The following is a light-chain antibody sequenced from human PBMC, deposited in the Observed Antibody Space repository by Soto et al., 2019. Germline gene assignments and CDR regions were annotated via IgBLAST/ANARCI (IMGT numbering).Light chain of an antibody. Sequence: QSALTQPASVSGSPRQSITISCTGTSSDVGGYNAVSWYQQHPGRAPKLMIYDVSNRPSGISNRFSGSKSGSTASLTISGLQAEDDADYYCSSYTRSGVYVFGAGTKLTVL. J-gene: IGLJ1*01. V-gene: IGLV2-14*01. CDR1: SSDVGGYNA. CDR3: SSYTRSGVYV. CDR2: DVS.